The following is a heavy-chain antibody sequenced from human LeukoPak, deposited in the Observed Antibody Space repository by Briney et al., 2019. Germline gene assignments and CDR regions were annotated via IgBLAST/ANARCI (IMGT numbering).Heavy chain of an antibody. J-gene: IGHJ5*02. D-gene: IGHD3-3*01. CDR2: IYYSGST. V-gene: IGHV4-61*01. CDR1: GGSVSSGSYY. Sequence: KTSETLSLTCTVSGGSVSSGSYYWSWIRQPPGKGLEWIGYIYYSGSTNYNPSLKSRVTISVDTSKNQFSLKLSSVTAADTAVYYCARESGESYYDFWSGYYGTYNWFDPWGQGTLVNVSS. CDR3: ARESGESYYDFWSGYYGTYNWFDP.